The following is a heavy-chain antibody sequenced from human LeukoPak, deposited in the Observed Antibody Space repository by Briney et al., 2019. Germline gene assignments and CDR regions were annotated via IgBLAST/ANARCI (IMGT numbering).Heavy chain of an antibody. D-gene: IGHD3-16*01. CDR2: IYYSGST. CDR3: ASYDYVWGSLDY. Sequence: PSETLPLTCTVSGGSISSYYWSWIRQPPGKGLEWIGYIYYSGSTNYNPSLKSRVTISVDTSKNQFSLKLSSVTAADTAVYYCASYDYVWGSLDYWGQGTLVTVSS. J-gene: IGHJ4*02. V-gene: IGHV4-59*01. CDR1: GGSISSYY.